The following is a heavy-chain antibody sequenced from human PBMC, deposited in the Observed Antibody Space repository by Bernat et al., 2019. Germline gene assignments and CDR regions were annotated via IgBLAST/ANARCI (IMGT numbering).Heavy chain of an antibody. CDR1: GFTFSDYS. V-gene: IGHV3-30*04. Sequence: VQLVESGGGVVQPGRSLRLSCVASGFTFSDYSLHWVRQAPGKGLEWVAVVSYDGRNKYYADSVQARFIISRDDSENTLYLQMDSLKSEDTAVYYCVREGAALYYCHGMDVWGRGTTVTVSS. J-gene: IGHJ6*02. CDR2: VSYDGRNK. CDR3: VREGAALYYCHGMDV. D-gene: IGHD6-25*01.